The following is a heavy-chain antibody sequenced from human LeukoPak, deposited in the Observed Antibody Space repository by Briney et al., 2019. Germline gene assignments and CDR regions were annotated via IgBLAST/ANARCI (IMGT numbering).Heavy chain of an antibody. CDR1: GYTFTGYY. J-gene: IGHJ5*02. Sequence: ASVKVSCKASGYTFTGYYMHWVRQAPGQGLEWMGWINPNSGGTNYAQKFQGRVTMTRDTSISTAYMELSRLRSDDTAVYYCARNRVVPAAWGGNWFDPWGQGTLVTVSS. CDR2: INPNSGGT. V-gene: IGHV1-2*02. D-gene: IGHD2-2*01. CDR3: ARNRVVPAAWGGNWFDP.